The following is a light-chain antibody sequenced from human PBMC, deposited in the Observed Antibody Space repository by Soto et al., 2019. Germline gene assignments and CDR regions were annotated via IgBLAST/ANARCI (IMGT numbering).Light chain of an antibody. J-gene: IGKJ3*01. CDR3: QQYGSSLLFT. V-gene: IGKV3-20*01. Sequence: EIVLTQSPGTLSLSPGERATLSCRASQSVSSSYLAWYQQKPGQAPRLLIYGASSRATGIPDRFSGSGSGTDFTLTISRLETADFAVYYCQQYGSSLLFTFGPGTKVYIK. CDR1: QSVSSSY. CDR2: GAS.